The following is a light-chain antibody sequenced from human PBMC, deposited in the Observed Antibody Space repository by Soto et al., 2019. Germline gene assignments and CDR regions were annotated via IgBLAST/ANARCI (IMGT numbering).Light chain of an antibody. V-gene: IGKV1-5*03. CDR1: QSISSW. J-gene: IGKJ4*01. CDR3: QQYAAYPVT. CDR2: KAS. Sequence: DIQLTQSPSTLSASVGDRATITCRASQSISSWLAWYQQKPGKAPKLLVYKASSLESGVTSRFSGSGSGTDFTLTISTLQPDDVATYYGQQYAAYPVTFGGGTKVEI.